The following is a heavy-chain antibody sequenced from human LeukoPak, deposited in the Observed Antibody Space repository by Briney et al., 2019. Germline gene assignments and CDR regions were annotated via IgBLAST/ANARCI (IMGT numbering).Heavy chain of an antibody. J-gene: IGHJ4*02. CDR2: ISSSSSYI. D-gene: IGHD3-22*01. CDR1: GFTFDDYS. CDR3: ARNFGGGDSSGPYY. Sequence: GGSLRLSCAASGFTFDDYSMNWVRQAPGKGLEWVSSISSSSSYIYYADSVKGRFTISRDNAKNSLYLQVNSLRAEDTALYHCARNFGGGDSSGPYYWGQGTLVTVSS. V-gene: IGHV3-21*04.